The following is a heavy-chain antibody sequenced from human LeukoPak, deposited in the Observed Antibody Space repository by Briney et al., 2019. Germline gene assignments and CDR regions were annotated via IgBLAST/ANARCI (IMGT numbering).Heavy chain of an antibody. J-gene: IGHJ4*02. CDR3: ATDGAKRDIDN. CDR1: GFTFSYTG. D-gene: IGHD4/OR15-4a*01. CDR2: ISYDENNK. Sequence: GGSLRLSCAASGFTFSYTGMHWVRQAPGKGLEWMSFISYDENNKFYADSVKGRFTLSRDNARNTLYLQMNNLRTEDTAVYFCATDGAKRDIDNWGQGTLVTVSS. V-gene: IGHV3-30*03.